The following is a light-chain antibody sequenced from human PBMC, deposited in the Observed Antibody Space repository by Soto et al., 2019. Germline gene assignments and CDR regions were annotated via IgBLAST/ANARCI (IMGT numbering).Light chain of an antibody. CDR1: SSDIGVYNY. J-gene: IGLJ1*01. Sequence: QSALTQPASVSGSPGQSITFSCTGTSSDIGVYNYVSWYQQHPGKAPKLMTYEVNNRPSGVSNRFSGSKSGNTASLTISGLQAEDEADYYCSSYTTSNTYVFGTGTKVTVL. V-gene: IGLV2-14*01. CDR3: SSYTTSNTYV. CDR2: EVN.